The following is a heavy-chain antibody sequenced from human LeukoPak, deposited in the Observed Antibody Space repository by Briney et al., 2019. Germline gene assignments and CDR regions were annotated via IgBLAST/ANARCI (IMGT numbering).Heavy chain of an antibody. V-gene: IGHV3-7*04. Sequence: GGSLRLSCAASGFTFSSYAMSWVRQAPGKGLEWVANIKQDGSEKYYVDSVKGRFTISRDNARNLLYLQMNILRAEDTAVYYCAREGLSISWFSLDCWGQGTLVTVSS. J-gene: IGHJ4*02. CDR3: AREGLSISWFSLDC. CDR1: GFTFSSYA. CDR2: IKQDGSEK. D-gene: IGHD6-13*01.